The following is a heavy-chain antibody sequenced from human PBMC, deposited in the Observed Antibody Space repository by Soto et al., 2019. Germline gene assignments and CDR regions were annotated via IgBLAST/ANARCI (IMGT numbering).Heavy chain of an antibody. D-gene: IGHD1-7*01. CDR2: IIPIFGTA. V-gene: IGHV1-69*13. CDR3: ARVGLTGTSISSLYYGMDV. CDR1: GGTFSSYA. Sequence: AASVKVSCKASGGTFSSYAISWVRQAPGQGLEWMGGIIPIFGTANYAQKFQGRVTITADESTSTAYMELSSLRSEDTAVYYCARVGLTGTSISSLYYGMDVWGQGTTVTVSS. J-gene: IGHJ6*02.